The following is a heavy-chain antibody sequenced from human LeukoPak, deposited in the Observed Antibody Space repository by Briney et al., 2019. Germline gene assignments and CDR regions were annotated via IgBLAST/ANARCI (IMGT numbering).Heavy chain of an antibody. CDR3: ARLKLGATGLYFDY. J-gene: IGHJ4*02. CDR2: IYYSGST. CDR1: GGSITNDY. D-gene: IGHD1-26*01. Sequence: SETLSLTCTVSGGSITNDYWSWIRQPPGKGLEWIGYIYYSGSTYYNPSLKSRVTISVDTSKNQFSLKLSSVTAADTAVYYCARLKLGATGLYFDYWGQGTLVTVSS. V-gene: IGHV4-59*01.